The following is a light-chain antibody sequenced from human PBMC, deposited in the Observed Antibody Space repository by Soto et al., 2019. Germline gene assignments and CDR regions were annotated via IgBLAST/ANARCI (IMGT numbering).Light chain of an antibody. CDR2: GAS. J-gene: IGKJ3*01. CDR1: QSVSSN. V-gene: IGKV3D-15*01. CDR3: QQYNNWPFT. Sequence: EIVMTQSPATLSVSPGERATLSCRAGQSVSSNLAWYQQKPGQVPRLLIYGASTRATGIPARFSGSRSGTEFTLTISSLQSEDFAVYYCQQYNNWPFTFGPGTKVDIK.